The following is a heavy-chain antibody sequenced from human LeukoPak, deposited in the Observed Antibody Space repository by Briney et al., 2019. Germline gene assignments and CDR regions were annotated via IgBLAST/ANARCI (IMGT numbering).Heavy chain of an antibody. Sequence: GRSLRLSCAASGFTFSSYGMHWVRQAPGKGLEWVAVIWYDGSNKYYADSVKGRFTISRDNFKNTLYLQMNSLRAEDTAVYYCARDHGYCSSTSCLTRGAFDIWGQGTMVTVSS. D-gene: IGHD2-2*03. J-gene: IGHJ3*02. V-gene: IGHV3-33*01. CDR2: IWYDGSNK. CDR3: ARDHGYCSSTSCLTRGAFDI. CDR1: GFTFSSYG.